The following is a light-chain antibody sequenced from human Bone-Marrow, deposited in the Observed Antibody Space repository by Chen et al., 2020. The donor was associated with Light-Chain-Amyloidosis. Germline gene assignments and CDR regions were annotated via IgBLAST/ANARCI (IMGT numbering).Light chain of an antibody. J-gene: IGKJ1*01. CDR2: KAS. Sequence: DIHITQSPSTLSASVGDRVTITCRTSRTINKWVAWYQQQPGKAPKLLIYKASSLESGVPSRFSGSGSGTEFTLTISSLQPDDFATYYCQQYNSYSRTYGQGTKVEI. CDR1: RTINKW. CDR3: QQYNSYSRT. V-gene: IGKV1-5*03.